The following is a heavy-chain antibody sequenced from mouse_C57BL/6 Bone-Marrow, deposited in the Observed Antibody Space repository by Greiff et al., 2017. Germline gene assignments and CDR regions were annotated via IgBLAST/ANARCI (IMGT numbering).Heavy chain of an antibody. J-gene: IGHJ3*01. D-gene: IGHD2-5*01. V-gene: IGHV1-81*01. CDR3: ARRAYYSNYGFAY. Sequence: VQLQQSGAELARPGASVKLSCKASGYTFTSYGLSWVKQRTGQGLEWIGEIYPRSGITYYNEKFKGKATLTADKSSSTAYMELRSLTSEDSAVYFCARRAYYSNYGFAYWGQGTLVTVSA. CDR2: IYPRSGIT. CDR1: GYTFTSYG.